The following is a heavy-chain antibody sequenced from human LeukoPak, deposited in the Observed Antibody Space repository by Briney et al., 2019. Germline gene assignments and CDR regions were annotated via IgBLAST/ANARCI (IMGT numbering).Heavy chain of an antibody. J-gene: IGHJ6*02. CDR2: IKSKTDGGTT. CDR3: TTYDFWSGYFEVGMDV. V-gene: IGHV3-15*01. CDR1: GFTFSNAW. Sequence: GGSLRLSCAASGFTFSNAWMSWVRQAPGKGLEWVGRIKSKTDGGTTDYAAPVKGRFTISRDDSKNTLYLQMNSLKTEDTAVYYCTTYDFWSGYFEVGMDVWGQGTTVTVSS. D-gene: IGHD3-3*01.